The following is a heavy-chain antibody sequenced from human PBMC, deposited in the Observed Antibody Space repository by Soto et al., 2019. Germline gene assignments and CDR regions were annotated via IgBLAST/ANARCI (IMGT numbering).Heavy chain of an antibody. Sequence: QVQLVQSGAEVKKPGASVKVSCKASGYTFTGYYMHWVRQAPGQGLEWMGWINPNSGGTNYAQKFQGRVTMTRDTCISTAYMEQSRLRSDDTAVYYCARVGYYGSGSDPSYGMDVWGQGTTVTVSS. V-gene: IGHV1-2*02. CDR2: INPNSGGT. J-gene: IGHJ6*02. D-gene: IGHD3-10*01. CDR3: ARVGYYGSGSDPSYGMDV. CDR1: GYTFTGYY.